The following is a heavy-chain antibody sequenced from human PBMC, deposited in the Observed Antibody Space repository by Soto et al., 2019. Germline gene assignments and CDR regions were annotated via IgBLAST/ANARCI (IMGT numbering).Heavy chain of an antibody. V-gene: IGHV3-21*06. CDR2: ISSTTNYI. Sequence: GGSLRLSCAASGFTFTRYSMNWVRQAPGKGLEWVSSISSTTNYIYYGDSMKGRFTISRDNAKNSLYLEMNSLRAEDTAVYYCARDSEDLTSNFDYWGQGTLVTVSS. J-gene: IGHJ4*02. CDR1: GFTFTRYS. CDR3: ARDSEDLTSNFDY.